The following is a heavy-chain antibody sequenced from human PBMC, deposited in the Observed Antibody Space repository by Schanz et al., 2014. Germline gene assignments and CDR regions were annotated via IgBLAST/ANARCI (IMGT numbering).Heavy chain of an antibody. V-gene: IGHV4-59*02. CDR2: ISYGGLS. J-gene: IGHJ6*02. D-gene: IGHD5-12*01. Sequence: QVQLQESGPGLVKPSETLSLTCTVSGGSVSTYKWGWIRQPPGKGLEYIGLISYGGLSDYNPSLKSRVTISLDTSKNQFSLKLSSVTAADTAVYYCARAEINSGYARYYYGMDVWGQGTTVTVSS. CDR1: GGSVSTYK. CDR3: ARAEINSGYARYYYGMDV.